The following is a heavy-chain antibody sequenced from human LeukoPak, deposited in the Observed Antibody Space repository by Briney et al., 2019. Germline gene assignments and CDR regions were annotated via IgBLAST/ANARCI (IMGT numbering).Heavy chain of an antibody. J-gene: IGHJ4*02. V-gene: IGHV1-46*01. CDR3: AREGYCSGGSCYFFDY. D-gene: IGHD2-15*01. CDR1: GYAFTSYY. Sequence: ASVKVSCKASGYAFTSYYMHWVRQAPGQGLESMGIINPSGGSTSYAQKFQGRVTMTRNTSTSTVYMELSSLRSEDTAVYYCAREGYCSGGSCYFFDYWGQGTLVTVSS. CDR2: INPSGGST.